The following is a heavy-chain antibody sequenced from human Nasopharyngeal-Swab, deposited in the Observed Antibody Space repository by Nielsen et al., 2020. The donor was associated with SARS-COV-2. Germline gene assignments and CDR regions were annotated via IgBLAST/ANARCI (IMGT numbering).Heavy chain of an antibody. CDR2: ISSSSSYI. Sequence: GESLKISCAASGFTFNNYNFNWVRQAPGKGLEWVSSISSSSSYIYYADSVKGRFTISRDNAKTSLYLQMNSLRAEDTAVYYCARDGLDYDFWSAYYMDVWGTGTTVTVSS. V-gene: IGHV3-21*01. CDR3: ARDGLDYDFWSAYYMDV. D-gene: IGHD3-3*01. CDR1: GFTFNNYN. J-gene: IGHJ6*03.